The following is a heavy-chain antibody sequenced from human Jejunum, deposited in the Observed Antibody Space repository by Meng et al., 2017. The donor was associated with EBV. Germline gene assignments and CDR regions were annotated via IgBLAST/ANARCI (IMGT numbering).Heavy chain of an antibody. D-gene: IGHD3-22*01. CDR2: IYYSGNT. J-gene: IGHJ4*02. Sequence: QVQLTEAGQGRVKPSETLSLTCTVSGGSVSTASYYWSWIRQSPGKGLEWIGYIYYSGNTNYNPSLKSRATITVDASKNQFSLKLSSVTAADTAVYYCARVVDYYERSGYPDFWGQGTLVTVSS. CDR3: ARVVDYYERSGYPDF. CDR1: GGSVSTASYY. V-gene: IGHV4-61*01.